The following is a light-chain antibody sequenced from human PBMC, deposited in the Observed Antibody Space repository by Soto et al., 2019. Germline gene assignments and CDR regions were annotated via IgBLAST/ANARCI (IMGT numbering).Light chain of an antibody. V-gene: IGKV4-1*01. CDR3: QQYYGTPRT. Sequence: DIVMTQSPESLTVSLGERATINCKSSQSLLYRANNKNYLAWYQQKPGQPPRLLIYWGSTRESGVPDRFSGSESGTDYTLTISSLQSEDAAVYYCQQYYGTPRTFGRGTKVEV. J-gene: IGKJ1*01. CDR2: WGS. CDR1: QSLLYRANNKNY.